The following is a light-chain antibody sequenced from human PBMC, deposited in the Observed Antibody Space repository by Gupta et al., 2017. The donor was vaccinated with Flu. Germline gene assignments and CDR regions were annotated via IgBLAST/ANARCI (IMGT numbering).Light chain of an antibody. CDR2: AAS. CDR3: QQSYSTPRT. V-gene: IGKV1-39*01. Sequence: DSITIPCRVSHGISSYLNWYQQKPGQSPKRLIYAASSLQCGVPSRFSGSGSGTDFTLTISSLQPEDFATYYCQQSYSTPRTFGQGTKVEIK. J-gene: IGKJ1*01. CDR1: HGISSY.